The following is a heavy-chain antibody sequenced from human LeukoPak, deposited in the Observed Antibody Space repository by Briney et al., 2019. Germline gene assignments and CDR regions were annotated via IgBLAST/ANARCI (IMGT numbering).Heavy chain of an antibody. V-gene: IGHV3-21*01. CDR2: ISSSSSYI. CDR1: GFTFSSYS. CDR3: ARDLGIAAAGTGY. D-gene: IGHD6-13*01. Sequence: GGSLRLSCAASGFTFSSYSMNWVRQAPGKGLEWVSSISSSSSYIYYADSVKGRFTISRDNDKNSLYLQMNSLRAEDTAVYYCARDLGIAAAGTGYWGQGTLVTVSS. J-gene: IGHJ4*02.